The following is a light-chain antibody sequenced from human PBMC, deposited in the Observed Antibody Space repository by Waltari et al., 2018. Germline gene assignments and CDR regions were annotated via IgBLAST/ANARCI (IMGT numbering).Light chain of an antibody. CDR1: SSDIGSYNY. Sequence: QSPLTQPASLSGSPGQSITISCSGSSSDIGSYNYVPWYQQHPDRAPKLIIYDVSYRPSGVSDRFSGSKSGNKASLTISGLQAEDEADYYCSAYSTTSTWVFGGGTKVTVL. J-gene: IGLJ3*02. V-gene: IGLV2-14*03. CDR3: SAYSTTSTWV. CDR2: DVS.